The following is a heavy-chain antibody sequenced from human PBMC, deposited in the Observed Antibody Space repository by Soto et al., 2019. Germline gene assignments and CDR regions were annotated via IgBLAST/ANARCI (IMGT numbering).Heavy chain of an antibody. V-gene: IGHV4-39*01. CDR1: GGSISSSSYY. CDR3: ASEKAAPYDSSGYSTFRRYYYYGMDV. Sequence: SETLSLTCTVSGGSISSSSYYWGWIRQPPGKGLEWIGSIYYSGSTYYNPSLKSRVTISVDTSKNQFSLKLSSVTAADTAVYYCASEKAAPYDSSGYSTFRRYYYYGMDVWGQGTTVTVSS. J-gene: IGHJ6*02. CDR2: IYYSGST. D-gene: IGHD3-22*01.